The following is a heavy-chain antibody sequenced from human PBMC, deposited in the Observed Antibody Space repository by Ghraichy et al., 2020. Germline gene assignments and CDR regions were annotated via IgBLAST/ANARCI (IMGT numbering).Heavy chain of an antibody. J-gene: IGHJ6*03. V-gene: IGHV3-48*02. D-gene: IGHD4-11*01. CDR2: ISSSSSTI. CDR3: ARNNRNSVTTGAPAPPNYYYYYMDV. CDR1: GFTFSSYS. Sequence: GGSLRLSCAASGFTFSSYSMNWVRQAPGKGLEWVSYISSSSSTIYYADSVKGRFTISRDNAKNSLYLQMNSLRDEDTAVYYCARNNRNSVTTGAPAPPNYYYYYMDVWGKGTTVTVSS.